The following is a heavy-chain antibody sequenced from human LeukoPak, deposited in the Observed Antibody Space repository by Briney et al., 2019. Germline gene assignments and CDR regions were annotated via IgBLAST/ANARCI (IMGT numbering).Heavy chain of an antibody. CDR2: ISGSGGST. D-gene: IGHD6-13*01. V-gene: IGHV3-23*01. J-gene: IGHJ4*02. CDR3: AKGGSSWSYYFDY. Sequence: PGGSLRLSCAASGFTFSTYVMSWVRQAPGKGLEWVSAISGSGGSTYYADSVKGRFTISRDNSKDTLYLQMNSLRSDDTALYYCAKGGSSWSYYFDYWGQGTLVTVSS. CDR1: GFTFSTYV.